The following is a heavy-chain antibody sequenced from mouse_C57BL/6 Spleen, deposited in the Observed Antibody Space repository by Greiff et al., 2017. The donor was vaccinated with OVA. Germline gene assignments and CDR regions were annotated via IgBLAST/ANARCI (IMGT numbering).Heavy chain of an antibody. CDR1: GYTFTSYW. J-gene: IGHJ1*03. V-gene: IGHV1-52*01. CDR3: ARHYGSYWYFEV. Sequence: QVQLQQPGAELVRPGSLVKLSCKASGYTFTSYWMHWVKQRPIQGLEWIGNIDPSDSETHYNQKFKDKATLTVDKSSSTAYMQLSSLTSEDSAVYYCARHYGSYWYFEVWGTGTTVTVSS. CDR2: IDPSDSET. D-gene: IGHD1-1*01.